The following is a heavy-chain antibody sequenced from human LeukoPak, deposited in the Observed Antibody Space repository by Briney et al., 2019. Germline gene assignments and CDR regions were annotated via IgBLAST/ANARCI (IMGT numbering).Heavy chain of an antibody. D-gene: IGHD2-21*01. J-gene: IGHJ3*02. V-gene: IGHV1-2*02. CDR2: INPNSGGT. CDR1: GYTFTGYY. CDR3: ASGRTYCGGDCLPSVAFDI. Sequence: APVKVSCKASGYTFTGYYMHWVRQAPGQGLEWMGWINPNSGGTNYAQKFQGRVTMTRDTSISTAYMELSRLRSDDTAVYYCASGRTYCGGDCLPSVAFDIWGQGTMVTVSS.